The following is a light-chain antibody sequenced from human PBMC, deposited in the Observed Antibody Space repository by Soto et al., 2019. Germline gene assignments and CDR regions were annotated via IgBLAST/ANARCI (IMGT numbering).Light chain of an antibody. CDR2: EVS. J-gene: IGLJ1*01. V-gene: IGLV2-14*01. CDR3: SSYTTTTRGV. CDR1: SSDIGGYNY. Sequence: QSALTQPASVSGSPGQSITISCTGTSSDIGGYNYVSWFQQHPGKTPKLIIYEVSNRPSGVSNRFSGSKSGNTASLTISGLQAEDEADYYCSSYTTTTRGVFGTGTKLTVL.